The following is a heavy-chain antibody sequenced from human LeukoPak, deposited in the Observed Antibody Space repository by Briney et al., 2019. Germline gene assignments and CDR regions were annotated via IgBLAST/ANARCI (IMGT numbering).Heavy chain of an antibody. J-gene: IGHJ4*02. CDR2: VSISGDNT. V-gene: IGHV3-23*01. D-gene: IGHD1-26*01. CDR3: ARARTSGSFCDY. CDR1: GFTFSNYA. Sequence: GGSLRLSCAASGFTFSNYAMSWVRQAPGKGLEWVSRVSISGDNTYYADSVKGRFTISRDNSKNTLYLQINSLRAEDTAVYCCARARTSGSFCDYWGQGTLVTVSS.